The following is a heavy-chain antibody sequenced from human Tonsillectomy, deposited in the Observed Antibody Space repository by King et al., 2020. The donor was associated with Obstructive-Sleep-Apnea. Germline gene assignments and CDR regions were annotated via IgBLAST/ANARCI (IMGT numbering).Heavy chain of an antibody. CDR3: ARDPSFLRYFDSLPFDY. Sequence: VQLVESGGGGVQPGRSLRLSCAASGFTFSSYAMHWVRQAPGKGLEWVAVISYDGSNKYYADSVKGRFTISRDNSKNTLYLQMNSLRAEDTALYYCARDPSFLRYFDSLPFDYWGQGTLVTVSS. J-gene: IGHJ4*02. V-gene: IGHV3-30-3*01. CDR1: GFTFSSYA. CDR2: ISYDGSNK. D-gene: IGHD3-9*01.